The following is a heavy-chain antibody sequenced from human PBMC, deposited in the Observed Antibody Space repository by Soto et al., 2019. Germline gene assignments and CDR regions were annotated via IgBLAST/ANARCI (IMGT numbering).Heavy chain of an antibody. J-gene: IGHJ5*02. D-gene: IGHD2-2*01. CDR1: GYTLTELS. CDR2: FDPEDGET. CDR3: ATNPPYCISTSCYAWFDP. V-gene: IGHV1-24*01. Sequence: ASVKVSCKASGYTLTELSMHWVRQAPGKGLEWMGGFDPEDGETIYAQKFQGRVTMTEDTSTDTAYMELSSLRSEDTAVYYCATNPPYCISTSCYAWFDPWGQGTLVTVSS.